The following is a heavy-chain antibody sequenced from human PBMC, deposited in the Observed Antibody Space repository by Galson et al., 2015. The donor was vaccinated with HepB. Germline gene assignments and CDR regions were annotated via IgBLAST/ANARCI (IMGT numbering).Heavy chain of an antibody. V-gene: IGHV3-11*05. CDR1: GFTFSDHY. Sequence: SLRLSCAASGFTFSDHYMSWLRQAPGKGLEWVSYISSRSNYINYADSVKGRFTISRDNAKNSLYLQMNSLRAEDTAVYYCARDQVDTTMWGQGTLVTVSS. CDR2: ISSRSNYI. CDR3: ARDQVDTTM. J-gene: IGHJ4*02. D-gene: IGHD5-18*01.